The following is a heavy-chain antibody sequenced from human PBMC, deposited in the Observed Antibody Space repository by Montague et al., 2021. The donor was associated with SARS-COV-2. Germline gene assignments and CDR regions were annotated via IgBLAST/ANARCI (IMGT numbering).Heavy chain of an antibody. CDR3: TRHVHMTWPEPSPGFDY. CDR2: VHYNGRT. J-gene: IGHJ4*02. V-gene: IGHV4-39*01. Sequence: SETLSLTCTVPSDSISSSSYNWGWIRQPPGKGLEWIGSVHYNGRTYYNPSLKSRVTIYVDTSKDQISLRLSSVTAADTAVYYSTRHVHMTWPEPSPGFDYWGQGTLVTVSS. D-gene: IGHD1-1*01. CDR1: SDSISSSSYN.